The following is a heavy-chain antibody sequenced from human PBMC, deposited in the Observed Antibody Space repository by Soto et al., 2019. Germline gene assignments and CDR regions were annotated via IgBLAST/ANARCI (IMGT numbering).Heavy chain of an antibody. CDR2: ISYDGSNK. V-gene: IGHV3-30-3*01. CDR1: GFTFSSYA. J-gene: IGHJ4*02. CDR3: ARSATFGVVIYFDY. D-gene: IGHD3-3*01. Sequence: PGGSLRLSCAASGFTFSSYAMHWVRQAPGKGLEWVAVISYDGSNKYYADSVKGRFTIYRDNSKNTLYLQMNSLRAEDTAVYYCARSATFGVVIYFDYWGQGTLVTVSS.